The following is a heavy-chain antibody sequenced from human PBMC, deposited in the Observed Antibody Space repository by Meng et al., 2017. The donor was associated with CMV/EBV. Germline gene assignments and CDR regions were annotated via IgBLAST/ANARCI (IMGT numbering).Heavy chain of an antibody. CDR1: GFSLPNSGES. D-gene: IGHD3-3*01. CDR2: IYWDDDK. CDR3: THTTRSFGGHFLEWPTFDS. V-gene: IGHV2-5*02. Sequence: TFKLSVVTLFIPILPLSLTRNFSGFSLPNSGESVAWIRHYPRVALECIEIIYWDDDKEFRPSLKTRLTITTHPSKNRVVLLLTSMDPVDTATYYCTHTTRSFGGHFLEWPTFDSWGQGTLVTVSS. J-gene: IGHJ4*02.